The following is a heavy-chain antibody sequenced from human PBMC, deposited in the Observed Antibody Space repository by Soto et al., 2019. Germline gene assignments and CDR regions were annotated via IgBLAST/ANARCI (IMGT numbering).Heavy chain of an antibody. J-gene: IGHJ4*02. V-gene: IGHV4-34*01. CDR3: TRVGYHDSSGYRAPLDS. CDR1: GGSFSGYY. Sequence: PSETLSLTCAVYGGSFSGYYWSWIRQPPGKGLEWIGEINHSESSSYNPSLKSRTTISADTSKKQFSLKLTSVTAADTAVYYCTRVGYHDSSGYRAPLDSWGQGTLVT. D-gene: IGHD3-22*01. CDR2: INHSESS.